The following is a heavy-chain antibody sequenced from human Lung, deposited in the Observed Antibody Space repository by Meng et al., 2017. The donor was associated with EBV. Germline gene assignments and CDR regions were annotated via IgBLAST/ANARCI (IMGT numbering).Heavy chain of an antibody. J-gene: IGHJ4*02. CDR2: IYHSGST. Sequence: QLQGAGPGLVKPSGTLSLTCAVSGGSISSSNWWSWVRQPPGKGLEWIGEIYHSGSTNYNPSLKSRVTISVDKSKNQFSLKLSSVTAADTAVYYCVRGKLSGYRYFDYWGQGTLVTVSS. D-gene: IGHD3-3*01. V-gene: IGHV4-4*02. CDR3: VRGKLSGYRYFDY. CDR1: GGSISSSNW.